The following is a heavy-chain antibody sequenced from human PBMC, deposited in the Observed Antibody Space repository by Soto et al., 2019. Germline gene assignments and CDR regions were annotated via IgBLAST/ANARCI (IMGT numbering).Heavy chain of an antibody. V-gene: IGHV1-18*04. Sequence: QVELVQSGAEVKKPGASVRVSCRHLGYSFISYGVGWVRQAPGQGLEWMGWISPYNGNTHYAQKVQGRVSMTTATSTTTAYMELRSLRFDDTAMYYCARVPISGNYDILTGDIDNWGQGTRITVSS. D-gene: IGHD3-9*01. CDR2: ISPYNGNT. J-gene: IGHJ4*02. CDR3: ARVPISGNYDILTGDIDN. CDR1: GYSFISYG.